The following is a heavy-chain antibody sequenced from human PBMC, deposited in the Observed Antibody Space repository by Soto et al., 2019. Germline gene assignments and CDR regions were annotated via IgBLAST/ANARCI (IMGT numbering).Heavy chain of an antibody. CDR3: IQSRFGGDCLQSYASHYYYGMDV. CDR2: IYWDDDK. V-gene: IGHV2-5*02. D-gene: IGHD2-21*02. J-gene: IGHJ6*02. Sequence: QITLKESGPTLVKPTQTLTLTCTFSGFSLSTSGVGVGWIRQPPGKALEWLALIYWDDDKRYSPSLRSRLTISNDTAKNQVVLTMTNMDPVDTATYYCIQSRFGGDCLQSYASHYYYGMDVWGQGTTVTVSS. CDR1: GFSLSTSGVG.